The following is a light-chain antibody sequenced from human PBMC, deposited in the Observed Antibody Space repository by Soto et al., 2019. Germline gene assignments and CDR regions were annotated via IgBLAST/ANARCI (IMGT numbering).Light chain of an antibody. Sequence: QAVVTKPPSVSGAPGQRVTISCTGSSSNIGAGYDVHWYQQLPGTAPKLLIYGNSNRPSGVPDRFSGSKSGTSASLAITGVQAEDEADYYCQSYDSSLSGGVFGGGTKLAVL. CDR3: QSYDSSLSGGV. V-gene: IGLV1-40*01. J-gene: IGLJ3*02. CDR2: GNS. CDR1: SSNIGAGYD.